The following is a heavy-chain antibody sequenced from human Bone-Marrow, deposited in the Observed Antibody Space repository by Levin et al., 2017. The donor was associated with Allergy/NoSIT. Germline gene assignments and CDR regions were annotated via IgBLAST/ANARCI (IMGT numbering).Heavy chain of an antibody. Sequence: GGSLRLSCAASGFTVSSNYMSWVRQAPGKGLEWVSVIYSGGSTYYADSVKGRFTISRDNSKNTLYLQMNSLRAEDTAVYYCARGGATVTRIYYYYGMDVWGQGTTVTVSS. CDR3: ARGGATVTRIYYYYGMDV. CDR1: GFTVSSNY. V-gene: IGHV3-53*01. CDR2: IYSGGST. D-gene: IGHD4-17*01. J-gene: IGHJ6*02.